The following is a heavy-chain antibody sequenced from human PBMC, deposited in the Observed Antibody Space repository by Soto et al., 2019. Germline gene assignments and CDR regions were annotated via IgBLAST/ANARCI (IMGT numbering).Heavy chain of an antibody. CDR1: GGSVSSGSYY. CDR3: ARWPSIVVAFDP. D-gene: IGHD3-22*01. V-gene: IGHV4-61*01. Sequence: SETLSLTCTVSGGSVSSGSYYWSWIRQPPGKGLEWIGYIYYSGSTNYNPSLKSRVTISVDTSKNQFSLKLSSVTAADTAVYYCARWPSIVVAFDPWGQRTLLTVSS. J-gene: IGHJ5*02. CDR2: IYYSGST.